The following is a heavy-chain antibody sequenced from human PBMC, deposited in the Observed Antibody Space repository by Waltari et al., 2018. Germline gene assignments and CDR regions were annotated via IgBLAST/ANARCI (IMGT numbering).Heavy chain of an antibody. J-gene: IGHJ4*02. Sequence: EVQLVESGGGLVQPGGSLRLSCAASGFTFSSYRMNWVRQAPGKGLEWVSYISSSSSTIYYADSVKGRFTISRDNAKNSLYLQMNSLRAEDTAVYYCASSSIAGGYWGQGTLVTVSS. CDR1: GFTFSSYR. CDR3: ASSSIAGGY. D-gene: IGHD3-16*01. V-gene: IGHV3-48*04. CDR2: ISSSSSTI.